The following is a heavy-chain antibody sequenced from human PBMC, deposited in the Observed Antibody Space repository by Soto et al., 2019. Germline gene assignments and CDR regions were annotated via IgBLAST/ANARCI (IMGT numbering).Heavy chain of an antibody. D-gene: IGHD1-26*01. J-gene: IGHJ4*02. CDR3: ARKSPVGAYFDY. Sequence: QVQLQESGPGLVKPSDTLSLTCAVSGYSISGSNWWGWIRQPPGKGLEWIGNIYYSGSANSNPSLKSRVTMSVDTSKNQFSLKLSSVTAVDTAVYYCARKSPVGAYFDYWGQGTLVTVSS. CDR1: GYSISGSNW. CDR2: IYYSGSA. V-gene: IGHV4-28*01.